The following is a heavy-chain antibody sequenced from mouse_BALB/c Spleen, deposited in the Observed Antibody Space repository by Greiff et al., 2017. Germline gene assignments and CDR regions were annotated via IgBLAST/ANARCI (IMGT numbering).Heavy chain of an antibody. CDR1: GYTFTSYW. CDR2: IYPGDGDT. V-gene: IGHV1-87*01. J-gene: IGHJ1*01. CDR3: ARNYYGSSYGSFDV. Sequence: QVQLKESGAELARPGASVKLSCKASGYTFTSYWMQWVKQRPGQGLEWIGAIYPGDGDTRYTQKFKGKATLTADKSSSTAYMQLSSLASEDSAVYYCARNYYGSSYGSFDVWGEGTTATVSS. D-gene: IGHD1-1*01.